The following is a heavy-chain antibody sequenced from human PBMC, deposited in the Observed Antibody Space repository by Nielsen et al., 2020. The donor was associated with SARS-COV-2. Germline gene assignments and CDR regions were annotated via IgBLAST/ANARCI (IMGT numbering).Heavy chain of an antibody. CDR1: GFTFDDYA. D-gene: IGHD4/OR15-4a*01. V-gene: IGHV3-9*01. J-gene: IGHJ4*02. Sequence: SLKISCAASGFTFDDYAMHWVRQAPGKGLEWVSGISWNSGSIGYADSVKGRFTISRDNAKNSLYLQMNSLRAEDTAVYYCARGGASIDYWGQGTLVTVSS. CDR2: ISWNSGSI. CDR3: ARGGASIDY.